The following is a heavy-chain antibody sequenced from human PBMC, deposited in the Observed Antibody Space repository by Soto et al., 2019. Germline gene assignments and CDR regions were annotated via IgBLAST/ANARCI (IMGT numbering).Heavy chain of an antibody. V-gene: IGHV4-30-2*01. CDR3: ARLYGLDAFDI. Sequence: PSETLSLTCTVSCGSFSSGGYSWSWIRQPPGKGLEWIGYIYHGGSTYYNPSLKSRVTISVDTSKNQFSLKLSSVTAADTAVYYCARLYGLDAFDIWGQGTMVTVSS. CDR1: CGSFSSGGYS. J-gene: IGHJ3*02. CDR2: IYHGGST. D-gene: IGHD3-16*02.